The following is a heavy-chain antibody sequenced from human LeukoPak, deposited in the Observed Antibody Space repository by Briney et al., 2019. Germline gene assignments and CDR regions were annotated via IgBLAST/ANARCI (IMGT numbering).Heavy chain of an antibody. D-gene: IGHD2-2*01. CDR1: GGSFSGYY. J-gene: IGHJ5*02. CDR3: VTDVSGYCSGSSCLLVMFNWFYP. CDR2: INHSGST. V-gene: IGHV4-34*01. Sequence: SESLSLTFAIYGGSFSGYYCSWVRQPPGRGLEWIGEINHSGSTNYNPSLQSRDTISVDTSKNQFSLKLSSVTDADTAVYYCVTDVSGYCSGSSCLLVMFNWFYPWGGATLVTVSS.